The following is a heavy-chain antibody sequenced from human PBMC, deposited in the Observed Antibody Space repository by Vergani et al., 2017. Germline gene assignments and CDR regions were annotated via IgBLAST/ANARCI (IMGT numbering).Heavy chain of an antibody. CDR3: ARDYYDRSGYYGPFDY. J-gene: IGHJ4*02. CDR1: GGSISSSSYY. CDR2: IYYSGST. D-gene: IGHD3-22*01. Sequence: QLQLQESGPGLVKPSETLSLTCTVSGGSISSSSYYWGWIRQPPGKGLEWIGSIYYSGSTYYNPSLKSRVTISVDTSKNQFSLKLSSVTAADTAVYYCARDYYDRSGYYGPFDYWGQGTLVTVSS. V-gene: IGHV4-39*07.